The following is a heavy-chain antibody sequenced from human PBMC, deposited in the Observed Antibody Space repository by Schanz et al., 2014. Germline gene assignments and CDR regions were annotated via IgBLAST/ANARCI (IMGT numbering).Heavy chain of an antibody. CDR1: GGTFSTYT. V-gene: IGHV1-69*02. Sequence: QVQLVQSGAEVKKPGSSVKVSCTASGGTFSTYTISWVRQAPGQGLEWMGRIIPILGIANYAQKFQGRVTITADKSTSTAYMELSSLRSEDTAVYYCARGPSQGYSYGHNIGAYYYGMDVWGQGTTVTVSS. J-gene: IGHJ6*02. D-gene: IGHD5-18*01. CDR3: ARGPSQGYSYGHNIGAYYYGMDV. CDR2: IIPILGIA.